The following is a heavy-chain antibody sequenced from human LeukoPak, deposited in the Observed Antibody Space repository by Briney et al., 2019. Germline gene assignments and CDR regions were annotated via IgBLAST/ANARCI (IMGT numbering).Heavy chain of an antibody. J-gene: IGHJ4*02. CDR3: AARIQLWLRDY. CDR1: GLTFSSYA. Sequence: GGSLRLSCAASGLTFSSYAMSWVRQAPGKGLEWVSGISGSGGSTYYADSVKGRFTISRDNSKNTLYLQMNSLGAEDTAEYYCAARIQLWLRDYWGQGTLVTVSS. CDR2: ISGSGGST. V-gene: IGHV3-23*01. D-gene: IGHD5-18*01.